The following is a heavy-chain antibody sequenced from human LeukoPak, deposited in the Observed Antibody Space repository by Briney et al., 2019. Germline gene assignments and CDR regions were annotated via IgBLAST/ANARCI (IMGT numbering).Heavy chain of an antibody. CDR1: GGSISSYY. J-gene: IGHJ4*02. CDR2: ISDIGSI. V-gene: IGHV4-59*08. D-gene: IGHD2/OR15-2a*01. Sequence: SETLSLTCAVSGGSISSYYWSWIRQPPGKGLEWIAYISDIGSINYNPSLKSRVTISLDTSKNQFSLKLSSVTAADTAVYYCAGHHPRNTVDFWGQGTLVTVSS. CDR3: AGHHPRNTVDF.